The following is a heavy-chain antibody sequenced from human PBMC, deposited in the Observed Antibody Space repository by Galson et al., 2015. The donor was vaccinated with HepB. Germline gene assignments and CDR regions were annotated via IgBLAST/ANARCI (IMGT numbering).Heavy chain of an antibody. D-gene: IGHD5-18*01. CDR3: AKTGGGGNTYGFVDY. Sequence: SVKVSCKASGYTFVDYYMHWVRQAPGQGLEWVGRISPYSGATNYPQKFQGRVTMTTDTSISTVFMELSSLTSDDTAIYFCAKTGGGGNTYGFVDYWGQGTLVTVSS. V-gene: IGHV1-2*06. CDR1: GYTFVDYY. J-gene: IGHJ4*02. CDR2: ISPYSGAT.